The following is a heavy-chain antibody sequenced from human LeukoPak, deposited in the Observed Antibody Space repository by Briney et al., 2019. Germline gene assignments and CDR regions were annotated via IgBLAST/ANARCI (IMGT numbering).Heavy chain of an antibody. CDR3: ARRISYFDS. V-gene: IGHV1-2*02. CDR2: INPKNGDT. Sequence: ASVKVSSAASGYTFVNYYTPWVRQAPGQGLQWMGWINPKNGDTHYTQKFHDRVTMTSDTSISTLYMELSRLRSDDTAIYYCARRISYFDSWGQGTLVTVSS. D-gene: IGHD2-15*01. CDR1: GYTFVNYY. J-gene: IGHJ4*02.